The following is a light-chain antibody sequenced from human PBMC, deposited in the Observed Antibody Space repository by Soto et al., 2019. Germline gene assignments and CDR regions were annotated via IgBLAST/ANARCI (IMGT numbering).Light chain of an antibody. CDR2: RSS. CDR3: QQTFSPYVS. CDR1: QAIDTH. J-gene: IGKJ4*01. V-gene: IGKV1-39*01. Sequence: DIQMTQSPSSLSASLGDRVTITCRASQAIDTHLNWYQQKPGKAPRLLIFRSSALQSGVPSRFSGSGSGTEFTLTINSLQPEDFATYFCQQTFSPYVSFGGGSKVEI.